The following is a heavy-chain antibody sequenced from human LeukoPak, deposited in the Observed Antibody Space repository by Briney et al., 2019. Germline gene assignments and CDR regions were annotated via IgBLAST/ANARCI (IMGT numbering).Heavy chain of an antibody. V-gene: IGHV1-18*01. CDR3: ARLPPVLRFLEWSTKGYYMDV. CDR2: ISAYNGNT. D-gene: IGHD3-3*01. J-gene: IGHJ6*03. CDR1: GYTFTSYG. Sequence: ASVKVSCKASGYTFTSYGISWVRQAPGQGLEWMGWISAYNGNTNYAQKLQGRVTMTTGTSTSTAYMELRSLRSDDAAVYYCARLPPVLRFLEWSTKGYYMDVWGKGTTVTVSS.